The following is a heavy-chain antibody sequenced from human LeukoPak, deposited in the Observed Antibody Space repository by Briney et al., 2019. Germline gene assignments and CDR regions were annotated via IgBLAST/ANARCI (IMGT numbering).Heavy chain of an antibody. CDR1: GFTISGNY. Sequence: PGGSLKLSCAASGFTISGNYMTWVRQAPGKGLDWVSVIYKNNNTSYADSVRGRFTISRDNSRNTVYLQMNSLRAEDTAVYYCARGSSGYDYWGQGTLVTVSS. D-gene: IGHD6-6*01. J-gene: IGHJ4*02. CDR2: IYKNNNT. CDR3: ARGSSGYDY. V-gene: IGHV3-53*01.